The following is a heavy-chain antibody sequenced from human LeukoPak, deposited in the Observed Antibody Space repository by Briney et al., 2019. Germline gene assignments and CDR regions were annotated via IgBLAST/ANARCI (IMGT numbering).Heavy chain of an antibody. V-gene: IGHV3-30*18. D-gene: IGHD3-22*01. Sequence: PGGSLRLSCAASGFTFSSYGMHWVRQAPGKGPEWVAVISYDGSNKYYADSVKGRFTISRDNSKNTLYLQMNSLTADDTAVYYCAKDRFGYSDYWGQGTLVTVSS. J-gene: IGHJ4*02. CDR2: ISYDGSNK. CDR3: AKDRFGYSDY. CDR1: GFTFSSYG.